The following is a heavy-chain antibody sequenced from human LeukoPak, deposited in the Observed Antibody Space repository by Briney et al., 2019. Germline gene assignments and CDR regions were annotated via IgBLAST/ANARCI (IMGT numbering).Heavy chain of an antibody. J-gene: IGHJ5*02. V-gene: IGHV1-18*01. CDR3: ARDRELYDFWSGYDNNWFDP. Sequence: ASVKVSCTASGYTFTSYGISWVRQAPGQGLEWMGWISAYNGNTNYAQKLQGRVTMTTDTSTSTAYMELRSLRSDDTAVYYCARDRELYDFWSGYDNNWFDPWGQGTLVTVSS. D-gene: IGHD3-3*01. CDR1: GYTFTSYG. CDR2: ISAYNGNT.